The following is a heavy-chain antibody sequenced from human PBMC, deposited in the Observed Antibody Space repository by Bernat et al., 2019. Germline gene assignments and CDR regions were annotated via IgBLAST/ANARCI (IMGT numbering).Heavy chain of an antibody. CDR3: ARGSSGSYAY. CDR1: GFTLSGYF. CDR2: ISSSGYTI. Sequence: QVQLVESGGGSVKPGGSLRLSCAASGFTLSGYFMSWIRQAPGKGLGWVSYISSSGYTIYYADSVKGRFTISRDNTKNSIYLQMNSLRVEDTGLYYCARGSSGSYAYWGHGTQVTVSS. J-gene: IGHJ4*01. V-gene: IGHV3-11*04. D-gene: IGHD1-26*01.